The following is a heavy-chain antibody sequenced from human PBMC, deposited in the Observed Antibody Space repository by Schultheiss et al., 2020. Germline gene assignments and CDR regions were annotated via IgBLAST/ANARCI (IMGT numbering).Heavy chain of an antibody. CDR3: ARTYYDILTGYYPNYYYGMDV. D-gene: IGHD3-9*01. CDR2: IDPSDSYT. V-gene: IGHV5-10-1*01. J-gene: IGHJ6*02. CDR1: GYSFTSYC. Sequence: VESLKISCKGSGYSFTSYCIGWVRQMPGKGLEWMGRIDPSDSYTNYSPSFQGHVTISADKSISTAYLQWSSLKASDTAMYYCARTYYDILTGYYPNYYYGMDVWGQGTLVTVSS.